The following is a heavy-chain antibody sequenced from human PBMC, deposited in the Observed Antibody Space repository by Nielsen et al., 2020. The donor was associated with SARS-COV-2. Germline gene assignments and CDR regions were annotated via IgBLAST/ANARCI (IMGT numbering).Heavy chain of an antibody. CDR1: GFTFDDYA. CDR3: AKVGSGSYSAY. J-gene: IGHJ4*02. D-gene: IGHD1-26*01. CDR2: ISWNSGSI. Sequence: GKSLKISCAASGFTFDDYAMHWVRQAPGKGLEWVSGISWNSGSIGYADSVKGRFTISRDNAKNSLYLQMNSLRAEDTALYYCAKVGSGSYSAYWGQGTLVTVSS. V-gene: IGHV3-9*01.